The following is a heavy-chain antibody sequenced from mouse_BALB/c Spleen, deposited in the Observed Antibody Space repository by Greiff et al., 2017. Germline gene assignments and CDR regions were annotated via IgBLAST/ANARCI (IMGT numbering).Heavy chain of an antibody. CDR2: INPSTGYT. V-gene: IGHV1-7*01. Sequence: QVQLQQSGAELAKPGASVKMSCKASGYTFTSYWMHWVKQRPGQGLEWIGYINPSTGYTEYNQKFKDKATLTADKSSSTAYMQLSSLTSEDSAVYYCARSWYGNYLYYYAMDYWGQGTSVTVSS. J-gene: IGHJ4*01. CDR1: GYTFTSYW. CDR3: ARSWYGNYLYYYAMDY. D-gene: IGHD2-10*02.